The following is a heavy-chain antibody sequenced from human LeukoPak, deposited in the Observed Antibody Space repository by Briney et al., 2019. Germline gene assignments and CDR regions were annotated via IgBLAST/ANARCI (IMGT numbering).Heavy chain of an antibody. D-gene: IGHD6-13*01. CDR1: GFTFTSSA. Sequence: SVKVSCKASGFTFTSSAVQWVRQARGQRLEWIGWIVVGSGNTNYAQKFQERVTITRDMSTSTAYMELSRLRSDDTAVYYCARDRTRIAAAGTGWFDPWGQGTLVTVSS. V-gene: IGHV1-58*01. CDR2: IVVGSGNT. CDR3: ARDRTRIAAAGTGWFDP. J-gene: IGHJ5*02.